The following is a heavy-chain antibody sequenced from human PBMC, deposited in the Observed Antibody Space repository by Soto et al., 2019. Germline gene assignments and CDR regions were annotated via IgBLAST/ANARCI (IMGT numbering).Heavy chain of an antibody. D-gene: IGHD5-18*01. Sequence: GGSLRLSCAASGFTFSSYAMSWVRQAPGKGLEWVSAISASGGSTYYADSVKGRFTISRDKSRNTLYLQMNSLRAEDTAVYYCAKDGWIQVDWGQGTLVTVSS. CDR3: AKDGWIQVD. J-gene: IGHJ4*02. CDR1: GFTFSSYA. CDR2: ISASGGST. V-gene: IGHV3-23*01.